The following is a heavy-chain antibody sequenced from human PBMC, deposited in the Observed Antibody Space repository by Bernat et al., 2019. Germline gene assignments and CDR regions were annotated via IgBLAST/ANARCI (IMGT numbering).Heavy chain of an antibody. CDR1: GYPFTGYY. J-gene: IGHJ4*02. CDR3: ARAYSSGWYRYDY. CDR2: INPKSGGT. V-gene: IGHV1-2*02. D-gene: IGHD6-19*01. Sequence: QVQLVQSGAEVKKPGASVKVSCKASGYPFTGYYMHWVRQAPGQGLEWMGWINPKSGGTNYAQKFQGRVTMPRDTSISTAYMELSRLRSDDTAVYYCARAYSSGWYRYDYWGQGTLVTVSS.